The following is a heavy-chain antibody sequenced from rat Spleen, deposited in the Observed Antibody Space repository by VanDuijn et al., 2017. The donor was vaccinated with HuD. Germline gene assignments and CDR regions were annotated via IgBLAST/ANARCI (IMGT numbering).Heavy chain of an antibody. CDR1: GFSLTRNH. CDR3: ARDDWYFDF. V-gene: IGHV2-32*01. J-gene: IGHJ1*01. Sequence: VQLVESGGGLVQPSQTLSLTCTVSGFSLTRNHVHWVRQPPGKGLEWMGIMWNDGDTSYNSALKSRLRISRDTSKSQVFLKMNSLQTEDTATYYCARDDWYFDFWGPGTMVTVSS. CDR2: MWNDGDT.